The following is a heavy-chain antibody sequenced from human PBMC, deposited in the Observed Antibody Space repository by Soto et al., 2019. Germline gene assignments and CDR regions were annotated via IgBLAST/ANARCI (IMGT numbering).Heavy chain of an antibody. J-gene: IGHJ4*02. CDR1: GFSLTASGIS. CDR2: SYWTDDK. V-gene: IGHV2-5*01. Sequence: QITLKESGPTLVKPTQTLTLTCSFSGFSLTASGISVGWIRQPPGKALEWLAVSYWTDDKRYSPSLRTRLTITNDTSTNQMALTMTDMDPGDTATYYSAHSPWATQEVRYFDYWGQGTLVTVSS. CDR3: AHSPWATQEVRYFDY. D-gene: IGHD3-10*01.